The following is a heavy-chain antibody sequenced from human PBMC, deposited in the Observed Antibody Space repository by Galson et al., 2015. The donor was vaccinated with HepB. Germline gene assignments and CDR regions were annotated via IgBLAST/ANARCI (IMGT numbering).Heavy chain of an antibody. CDR3: ARDQGLKGYYYDSTGTFQH. Sequence: SLRLSCAASGFTFSDYYMSWIRQAPGKGLEWVSYISSSGSTIYYADSVKGRFTISRDNAKNSLYLQMNSLRAEDTAVYYCARDQGLKGYYYDSTGTFQHWGQGTLVTVSS. V-gene: IGHV3-11*01. D-gene: IGHD3-22*01. J-gene: IGHJ1*01. CDR2: ISSSGSTI. CDR1: GFTFSDYY.